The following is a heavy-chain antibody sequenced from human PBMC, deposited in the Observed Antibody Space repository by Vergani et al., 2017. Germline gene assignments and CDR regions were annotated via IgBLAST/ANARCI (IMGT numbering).Heavy chain of an antibody. J-gene: IGHJ3*02. V-gene: IGHV3-72*01. D-gene: IGHD1-1*01. CDR2: IRNKANDYTT. Sequence: EVQLIESGGGWAQPGGSLRLSCAASGFIFSDHYMDWVRQAPGKGLEWVGRIRNKANDYTTQYAASVKGRFTISRDDSKSYLYLQMNSLQTEDTALYYCVRVKGSNWNDHLYDIWGQGTLVTVSS. CDR1: GFIFSDHY. CDR3: VRVKGSNWNDHLYDI.